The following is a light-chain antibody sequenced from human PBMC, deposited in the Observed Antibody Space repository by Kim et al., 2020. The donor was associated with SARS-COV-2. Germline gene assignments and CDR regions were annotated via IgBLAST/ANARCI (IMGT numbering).Light chain of an antibody. V-gene: IGLV2-14*03. J-gene: IGLJ3*02. CDR1: SSDIGHSNY. CDR2: DVS. CDR3: SSFTASSTRV. Sequence: QSALTQPASVSGSPGQSITIPCSGSSSDIGHSNYVSWYQQHPGEAPKLLIYDVSHRPSGISDRFSGSKSGNTASLTISGVQAEDEANYFCSSFTASSTRVFGGGSKVTVL.